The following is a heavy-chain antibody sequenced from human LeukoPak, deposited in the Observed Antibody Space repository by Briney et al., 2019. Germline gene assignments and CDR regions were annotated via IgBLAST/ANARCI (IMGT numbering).Heavy chain of an antibody. D-gene: IGHD5-12*01. CDR3: ARGRHSGYDYMLDS. CDR1: GFTFSDFA. V-gene: IGHV3-30*01. CDR2: ISYHEENK. J-gene: IGHJ4*02. Sequence: GGSLRLSCAASGFTFSDFAMHWFRQAPGKGLEWVAFISYHEENKYYGESVQGRFTVSRDNSKYSLSLQMDSLRPEDTAVYYCARGRHSGYDYMLDSWGQGALVIVSS.